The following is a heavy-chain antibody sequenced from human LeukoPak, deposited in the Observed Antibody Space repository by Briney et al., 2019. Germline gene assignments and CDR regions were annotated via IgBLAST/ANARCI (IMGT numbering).Heavy chain of an antibody. CDR1: GFIFSNYA. J-gene: IGHJ4*02. D-gene: IGHD6-19*01. V-gene: IGHV3-30*02. Sequence: GGSLRLSCATSGFIFSNYAMHWVRQAPGKGLEWVVFIRYDGCNKYYAESVKDRLTISRDNSKNTLYLQMNSLRAEDTAVYYCAKDWSYRGWAYYVDYWGQGTLVTVSS. CDR2: IRYDGCNK. CDR3: AKDWSYRGWAYYVDY.